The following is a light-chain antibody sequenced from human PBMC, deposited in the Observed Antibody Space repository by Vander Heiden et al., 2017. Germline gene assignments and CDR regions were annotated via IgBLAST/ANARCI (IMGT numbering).Light chain of an antibody. V-gene: IGLV3-1*01. CDR1: KLGDKY. CDR3: QAWDSSTAV. J-gene: IGLJ2*01. CDR2: QDS. Sequence: SYELPQPPPVSVSPGQTASITCSGDKLGDKYACWYQQKPGQSPVLVIYQDSKRPSGIPERFSGSNSGNTATLTISGTQAMDEADYYCQAWDSSTAVFGGGTKLTVL.